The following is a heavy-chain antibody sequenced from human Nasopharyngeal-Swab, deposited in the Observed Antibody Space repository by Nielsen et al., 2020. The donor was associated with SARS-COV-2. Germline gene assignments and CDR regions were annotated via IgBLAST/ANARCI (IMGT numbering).Heavy chain of an antibody. CDR1: GFTFSSYS. Sequence: GESLKISCAASGFTFSSYSMNWVRQAPGKGLEWVSSISSSSYIYYADSVKGRFTISRDNAKNSLYLQMNSLRAEDTAVYYCARGHATEYGGQGTLVTVSS. CDR2: ISSSSYI. CDR3: ARGHATEY. D-gene: IGHD1-26*01. V-gene: IGHV3-21*01. J-gene: IGHJ4*02.